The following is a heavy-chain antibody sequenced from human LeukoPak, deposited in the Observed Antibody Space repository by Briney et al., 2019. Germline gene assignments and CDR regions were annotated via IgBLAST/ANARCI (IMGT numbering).Heavy chain of an antibody. V-gene: IGHV3-48*01. Sequence: GGSLRLSCAASGFSFSSYSMTWVRQAPGKGLEWVSYISSSSSIYYADSVKGRFTISRDNAENSLYLQINSLRAEDTAVYYCARYSPSLAYWGQGTLVTVSS. D-gene: IGHD2-2*01. CDR3: ARYSPSLAY. J-gene: IGHJ4*02. CDR1: GFSFSSYS. CDR2: ISSSSSI.